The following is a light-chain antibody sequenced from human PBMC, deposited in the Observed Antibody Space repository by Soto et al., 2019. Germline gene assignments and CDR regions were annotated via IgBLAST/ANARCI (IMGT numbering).Light chain of an antibody. Sequence: DIQLTQSPSFLSASVGDRVTITCRASQGINSYLAWYQQIPGKAPKLLIFAASTLQSGVPSRFSGSGSGTEFTLTISSLQPEDFATYYCQQLNSYPLTFGGGTKVESK. CDR2: AAS. CDR1: QGINSY. CDR3: QQLNSYPLT. J-gene: IGKJ4*01. V-gene: IGKV1-9*01.